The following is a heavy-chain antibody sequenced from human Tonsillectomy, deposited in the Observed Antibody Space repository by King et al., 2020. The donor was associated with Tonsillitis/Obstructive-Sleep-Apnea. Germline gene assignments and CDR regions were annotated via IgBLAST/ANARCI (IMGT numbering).Heavy chain of an antibody. CDR2: IKHDGSEK. V-gene: IGHV3-7*03. CDR3: ARDPSFGSLDY. Sequence: VQLVESGGGLVQPGGSLRLSCTASGFIFSNSWMSWVRQAPGMGLEWVAEIKHDGSEKYYVDSAKGRFTISRDNAKKSVFLQMNSLRAEDTAVYYCARDPSFGSLDYWGQGILVPVSS. D-gene: IGHD3-3*01. CDR1: GFIFSNSW. J-gene: IGHJ4*02.